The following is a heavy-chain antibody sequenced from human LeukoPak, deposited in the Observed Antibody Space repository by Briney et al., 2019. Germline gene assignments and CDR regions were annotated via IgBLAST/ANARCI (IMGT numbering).Heavy chain of an antibody. J-gene: IGHJ4*02. D-gene: IGHD4-17*01. V-gene: IGHV4-30-2*01. CDR2: IYHSGST. CDR1: GGSISSGGYS. Sequence: SETLSLTCAVSGGSISSGGYSWSWIRQPPGKGLEWIGYIYHSGSTYYNPSLKSRVTISVDTSKNQFSLKLSSVTAADTAVYYCARHPYGDYTTDYWGQGTLVTVSS. CDR3: ARHPYGDYTTDY.